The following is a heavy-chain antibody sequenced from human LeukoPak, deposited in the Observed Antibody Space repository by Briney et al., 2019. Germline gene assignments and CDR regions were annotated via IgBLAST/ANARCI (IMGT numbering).Heavy chain of an antibody. J-gene: IGHJ5*02. CDR1: GYSISSGYY. V-gene: IGHV4-38-2*02. CDR2: IYHSGRT. D-gene: IGHD6-13*01. CDR3: AREGASSSVGWFDP. Sequence: PSETLSLTCTVSGYSISSGYYWGWIRQPPGKGLEGSGSIYHSGRTYYNPSLKSRVTISVDPSKNQGSLKLSSVHAADTAVYYCAREGASSSVGWFDPWGQGTLVTVSS.